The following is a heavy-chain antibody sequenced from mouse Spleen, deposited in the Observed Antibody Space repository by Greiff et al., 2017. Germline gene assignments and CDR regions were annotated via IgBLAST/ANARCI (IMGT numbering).Heavy chain of an antibody. V-gene: IGHV5-9-3*01. CDR1: GFTFSSYA. CDR3: ARHGGNYAMDY. J-gene: IGHJ4*01. Sequence: EVHLVESGGGLVKLGGSLKLSCAASGFTFSSYAMSWVRQTPEKRLEWVATISSGGGNTYYPDSVKGRFTISRDNAKNTLYLQMSSLKSEDTAMYYCARHGGNYAMDYWGQGTSVTVSS. CDR2: ISSGGGNT.